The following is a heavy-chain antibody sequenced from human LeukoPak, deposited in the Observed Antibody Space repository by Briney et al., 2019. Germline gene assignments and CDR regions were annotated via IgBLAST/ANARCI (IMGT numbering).Heavy chain of an antibody. CDR2: ISYEGSNK. CDR1: GFSFSNYI. V-gene: IGHV3-30*04. Sequence: PGRSLRLSCEASGFSFSNYIMHWVRQAPGKGLEWVAVISYEGSNKFYADSVKGRFSISRDNSRNTLFLQMNSLTGDDTAVFYCAREKPGRHSIDHWGQGTLVSVSS. J-gene: IGHJ4*02. D-gene: IGHD1-26*01. CDR3: AREKPGRHSIDH.